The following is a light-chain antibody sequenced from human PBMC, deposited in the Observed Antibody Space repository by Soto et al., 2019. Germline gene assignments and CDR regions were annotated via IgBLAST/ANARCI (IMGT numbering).Light chain of an antibody. CDR2: GAS. CDR1: QGINSA. Sequence: ALPLTQSPYSLSASVGDRVTITCRASQGINSALAWYQQKPGKAPKLLIYGASSLESGVPSSFSGSGSETDFTLTISSLQPEDFATYYCQQFNSFSITFGQGTRLDIK. J-gene: IGKJ5*01. CDR3: QQFNSFSIT. V-gene: IGKV1-13*02.